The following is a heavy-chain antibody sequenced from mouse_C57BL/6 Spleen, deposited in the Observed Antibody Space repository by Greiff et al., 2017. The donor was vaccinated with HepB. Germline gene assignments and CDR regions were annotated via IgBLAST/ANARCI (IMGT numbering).Heavy chain of an antibody. CDR2: IYPGSGST. J-gene: IGHJ2*01. CDR1: GYTFTSYW. V-gene: IGHV1-55*01. D-gene: IGHD4-1*01. Sequence: VQLQQSGAELVKPGASVKMSCKASGYTFTSYWITWVKQRPGQGLEWIGDIYPGSGSTNYNEKFKSKATLTVDTSSSTAYMQLSSLTSEDSAVYYCARKRITGYYFDYWGQGTTLTVSS. CDR3: ARKRITGYYFDY.